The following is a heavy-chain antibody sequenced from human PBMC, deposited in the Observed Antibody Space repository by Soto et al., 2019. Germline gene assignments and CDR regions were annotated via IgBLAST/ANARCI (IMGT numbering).Heavy chain of an antibody. J-gene: IGHJ6*02. CDR3: ARVLESYYYYYYGMDV. D-gene: IGHD3-3*01. CDR2: ISSSSSYT. V-gene: IGHV3-11*06. CDR1: GFTFSDYY. Sequence: PGGSLRLSCAASGFTFSDYYMSWIRQAPGKGLEWVSYISSSSSYTNYADSVKGRFTISRDNAKNSLYLQMNSQRAEDTAVYYCARVLESYYYYYYGMDVWGQGTTVTVSS.